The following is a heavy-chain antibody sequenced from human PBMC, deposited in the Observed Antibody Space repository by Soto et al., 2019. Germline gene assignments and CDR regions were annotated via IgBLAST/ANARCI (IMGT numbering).Heavy chain of an antibody. CDR2: IYSSGAT. CDR3: ARGPFCGNDCYFDV. D-gene: IGHD2-21*02. J-gene: IGHJ4*02. V-gene: IGHV4-4*07. CDR1: GGSISGFY. Sequence: SETLSLTCTVAGGSISGFYWSWFRQPAGNGLEWIGRIYSSGATKYNPSLRNRVTMSVDTSTDQYSLNLASMTAADTAVYFCARGPFCGNDCYFDVWGQGTQVTV.